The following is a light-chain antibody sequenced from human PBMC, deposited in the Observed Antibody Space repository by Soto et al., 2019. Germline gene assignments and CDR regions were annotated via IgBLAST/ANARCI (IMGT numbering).Light chain of an antibody. CDR2: DVS. J-gene: IGLJ1*01. CDR3: SSYTSSSPYV. CDR1: SSDVGGYDY. Sequence: QSVLTQPASVSGFPGQPIAISCTGTSSDVGGYDYVSWYQQHPGKAPKLMIYDVSNRPSGVSNRFSGSKSDNTASLTISGLQAEDVADYYCSSYTSSSPYVLGTGTKATVL. V-gene: IGLV2-14*03.